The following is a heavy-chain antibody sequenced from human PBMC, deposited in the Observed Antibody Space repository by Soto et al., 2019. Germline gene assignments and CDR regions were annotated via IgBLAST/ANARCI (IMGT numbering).Heavy chain of an antibody. CDR2: MNPNSGNT. CDR1: GYTFTSYD. J-gene: IGHJ4*02. V-gene: IGHV1-8*01. Sequence: ASVKVSCKASGYTFTSYDINWVRQATGQGLEWMGWMNPNSGNTGYAQKLQGRATMTRDTSTSTAYMELSSLRSDDTAVYYCARAHSLLYSSSRYGSGDDSWGQGTLVTVSS. D-gene: IGHD6-13*01. CDR3: ARAHSLLYSSSRYGSGDDS.